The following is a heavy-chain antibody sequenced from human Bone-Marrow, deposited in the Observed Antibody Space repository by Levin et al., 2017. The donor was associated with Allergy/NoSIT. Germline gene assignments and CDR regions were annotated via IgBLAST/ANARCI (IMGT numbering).Heavy chain of an antibody. V-gene: IGHV1-24*01. CDR1: GFKFTELS. CDR3: TTGPRGTYDLSDH. D-gene: IGHD1-26*01. J-gene: IGHJ5*02. Sequence: ASVKVSCKISGFKFTELSIHWVRQAPGKGLEWVGGFDPEDGDTVYAQKLQGRVTMTEDTSIRTAFLELSSLRSEDTAIYYCTTGPRGTYDLSDHWGQGTLVTVSS. CDR2: FDPEDGDT.